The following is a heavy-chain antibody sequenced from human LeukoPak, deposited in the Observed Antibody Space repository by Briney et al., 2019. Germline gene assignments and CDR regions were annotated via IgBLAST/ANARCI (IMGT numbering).Heavy chain of an antibody. V-gene: IGHV3-53*01. Sequence: PSSETLSLTCTVSGGSISSSSYYWGWIRQPPGKGLEWVSSIFPSGGEIHYADSVRGRFTISRDNSKSTLSLQMNSLRAEDTAIYYCLTVRKYLRVGWNSNFDYWGQGTLVTVSS. CDR3: LTVRKYLRVGWNSNFDY. CDR1: GGSISSSSYY. D-gene: IGHD1-7*01. CDR2: IFPSGGEI. J-gene: IGHJ4*02.